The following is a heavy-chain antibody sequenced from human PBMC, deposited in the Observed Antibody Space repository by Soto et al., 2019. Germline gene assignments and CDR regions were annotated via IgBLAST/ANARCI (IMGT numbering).Heavy chain of an antibody. CDR2: INPNSGGT. Sequence: QVQLVQSGAEVKKHGASVKVSCKASGYTFTAYYMHWLRQAPGQGLEWMGWINPNSGGTNYAQRFQGRVTVTNDTSISTTYMERSSLGSDDTAVYYCARGDFDRSGNYNAGWFAPWGQGTLVTVSS. J-gene: IGHJ5*02. CDR3: ARGDFDRSGNYNAGWFAP. D-gene: IGHD3-22*01. V-gene: IGHV1-2*02. CDR1: GYTFTAYY.